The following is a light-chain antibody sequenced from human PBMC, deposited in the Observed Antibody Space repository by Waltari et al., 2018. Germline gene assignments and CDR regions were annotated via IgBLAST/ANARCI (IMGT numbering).Light chain of an antibody. J-gene: IGKJ2*01. V-gene: IGKV1-39*01. CDR1: QNIGNF. CDR3: QHYSNSPYT. CDR2: TAS. Sequence: DIQMTQSPSFLSASVGDRVTITCRASQNIGNFLNWYQHRAGEAPKFLIYTASRLQSGVPSRFSGSGSGTDFTLTINSLQRKDFASYYCQHYSNSPYTFGQGTKLDIK.